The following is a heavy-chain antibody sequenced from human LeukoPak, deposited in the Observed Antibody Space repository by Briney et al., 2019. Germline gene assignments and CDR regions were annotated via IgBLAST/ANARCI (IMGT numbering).Heavy chain of an antibody. Sequence: SETLSLTCTVSGGSISSGDYYWSWVRQPPGKGLEWIGYIYHIGSTYYNPSLKSRVIISVDTSKNQFSLKLSSVTAADTAVYYCAREHVAAAGKDYWGQGTLVTVSS. CDR2: IYHIGST. J-gene: IGHJ4*02. D-gene: IGHD6-13*01. V-gene: IGHV4-30-4*01. CDR3: AREHVAAAGKDY. CDR1: GGSISSGDYY.